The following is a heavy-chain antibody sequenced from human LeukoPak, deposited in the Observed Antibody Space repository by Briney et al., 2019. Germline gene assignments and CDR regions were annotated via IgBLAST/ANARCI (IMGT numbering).Heavy chain of an antibody. CDR1: GGSIRSYY. Sequence: SETLSLTCTVSGGSIRSYYWSWIRQPPGKGLEWIGYIYNSGSTNYNPSLKSRVTISVDTSKNQFSLKLSSVTAADTAVYYCARDFKYHDSSGYYAFDIWGQGTMVTVSS. CDR2: IYNSGST. V-gene: IGHV4-59*01. D-gene: IGHD3-22*01. CDR3: ARDFKYHDSSGYYAFDI. J-gene: IGHJ3*02.